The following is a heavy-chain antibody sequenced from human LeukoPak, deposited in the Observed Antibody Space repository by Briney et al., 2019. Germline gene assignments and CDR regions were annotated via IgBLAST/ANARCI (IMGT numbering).Heavy chain of an antibody. Sequence: GASVKVSCKASGYTFTGYYMHWVRQAPGQGLEWMGWINPNSGGTNYAQKFQGRVTMTRDTSISTACMELSRLRSDDTAVYYCARVPRRTGTTYFDYWGQGTLVTVSS. V-gene: IGHV1-2*02. CDR2: INPNSGGT. CDR3: ARVPRRTGTTYFDY. J-gene: IGHJ4*02. CDR1: GYTFTGYY. D-gene: IGHD1-7*01.